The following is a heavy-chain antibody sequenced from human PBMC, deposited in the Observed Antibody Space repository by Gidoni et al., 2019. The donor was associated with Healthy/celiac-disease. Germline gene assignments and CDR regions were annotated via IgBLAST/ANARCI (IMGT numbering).Heavy chain of an antibody. CDR2: IYYSGST. V-gene: IGHV4-39*01. D-gene: IGHD3-3*02. Sequence: QLQLQESCPGLVTPSETLSLPCTVSGGSISSSSYYWGWIRQPPGKGLEWIGSIYYSGSTYYNPSLKSRVTISVDTSKNQFSLKLSSVTAADTAVYYCESLADDYYYYMDVWGKGTTVTVSS. CDR3: ESLADDYYYYMDV. J-gene: IGHJ6*03. CDR1: GGSISSSSYY.